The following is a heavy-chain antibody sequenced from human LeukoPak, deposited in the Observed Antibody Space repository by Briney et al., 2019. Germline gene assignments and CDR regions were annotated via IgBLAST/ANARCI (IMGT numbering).Heavy chain of an antibody. CDR2: FNREDDEP. V-gene: IGHV1-24*01. Sequence: ASLQVSCNISGYTLTDFSMHWVRQAPGKGLEWMGGFNREDDEPIYAPHFRGRVTVTEDTSTDTAYMELSSLRSEDTAAYYCATLDSYYDNSGRPLIPDWGQGTLVTVSS. CDR3: ATLDSYYDNSGRPLIPD. J-gene: IGHJ4*02. D-gene: IGHD3-22*01. CDR1: GYTLTDFS.